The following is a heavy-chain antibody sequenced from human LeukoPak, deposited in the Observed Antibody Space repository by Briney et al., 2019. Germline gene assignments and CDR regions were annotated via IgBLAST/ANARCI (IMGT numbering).Heavy chain of an antibody. Sequence: GGSLRLSCAASGFTFDDYAMHWVRQAPGRGLEWVSGISWNSGSIGYADSVKGRFTISRDNAKNSLYLQMNSLRAEDTAVYYCGGNGAIDYWGQGTLVTVSS. CDR1: GFTFDDYA. CDR2: ISWNSGSI. J-gene: IGHJ4*02. D-gene: IGHD1-14*01. V-gene: IGHV3-9*01. CDR3: GGNGAIDY.